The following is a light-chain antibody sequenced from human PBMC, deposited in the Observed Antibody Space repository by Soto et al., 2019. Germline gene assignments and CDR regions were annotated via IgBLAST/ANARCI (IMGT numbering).Light chain of an antibody. CDR2: DAS. Sequence: DIQMTQSPSTLSAFVGDRVTITFRAGQSIGTWLAWYQQKPGKAPKVLISDASSLESGVPSRFSGGGSGTEFTLTISSLQPDDFATYYCQHYNSYSSWTFGQGTKVDIK. CDR3: QHYNSYSSWT. CDR1: QSIGTW. V-gene: IGKV1-5*01. J-gene: IGKJ1*01.